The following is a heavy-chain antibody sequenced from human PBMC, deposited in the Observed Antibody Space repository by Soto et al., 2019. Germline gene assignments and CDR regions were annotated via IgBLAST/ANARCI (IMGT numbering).Heavy chain of an antibody. V-gene: IGHV3-11*05. Sequence: QVRLVESGGGLVKPGGSLRISCAASGFTFSDFYMSWFRQAPGKGLEWVSYISSSSGYTNYADSVKGRFTISRDNAKNSLYLQMNSLRAEDTALYYCARDIVVIPTARPNDAFDIWGQGTMVTVSS. CDR2: ISSSSGYT. D-gene: IGHD2-2*02. CDR1: GFTFSDFY. CDR3: ARDIVVIPTARPNDAFDI. J-gene: IGHJ3*02.